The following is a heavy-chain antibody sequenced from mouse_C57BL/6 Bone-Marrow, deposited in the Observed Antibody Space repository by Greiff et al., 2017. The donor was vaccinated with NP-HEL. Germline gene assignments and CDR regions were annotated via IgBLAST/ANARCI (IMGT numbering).Heavy chain of an antibody. J-gene: IGHJ4*01. CDR3: TRWSYGSSPYAMDY. CDR2: IDPETGGT. Sequence: VQLQQSGAELVRPGASVTLSCKASGYTFTDYEMHWVKQTPVHGLEWIGAIDPETGGTAYNQKFKGKAILTADKSSSTAYMELRSLTSEDSAVYYCTRWSYGSSPYAMDYWGQGTSVTVSS. CDR1: GYTFTDYE. D-gene: IGHD1-1*01. V-gene: IGHV1-15*01.